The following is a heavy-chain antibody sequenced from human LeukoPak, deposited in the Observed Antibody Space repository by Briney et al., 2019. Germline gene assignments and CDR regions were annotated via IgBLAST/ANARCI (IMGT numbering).Heavy chain of an antibody. CDR1: GFTFSNYA. J-gene: IGHJ3*02. V-gene: IGHV3-23*01. CDR2: ISGSGGTT. Sequence: GGSLRLSCVASGFTFSNYAMSWVRQAPGKGLEWVSAISGSGGTTYYADSVKGRITISRDNSKNTVYLQMNSLRAEDTAVYYCAKDVSSSWYGNAFDIWGQGTMVTVSS. D-gene: IGHD6-13*01. CDR3: AKDVSSSWYGNAFDI.